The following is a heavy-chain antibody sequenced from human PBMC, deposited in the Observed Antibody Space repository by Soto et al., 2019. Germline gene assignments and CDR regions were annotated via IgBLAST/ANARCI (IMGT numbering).Heavy chain of an antibody. CDR1: AYTFTGYA. Sequence: ASVQGSCKASAYTFTGYASHWVRQAPGQSLEWMGWINAGNGDTSYSQNFQGRVTFTRDTSASTAYMELSSLRSEDTAVYFCARGSTSGWPLDYWGQGTLVTAPQ. D-gene: IGHD2-2*01. CDR3: ARGSTSGWPLDY. CDR2: INAGNGDT. J-gene: IGHJ4*02. V-gene: IGHV1-3*01.